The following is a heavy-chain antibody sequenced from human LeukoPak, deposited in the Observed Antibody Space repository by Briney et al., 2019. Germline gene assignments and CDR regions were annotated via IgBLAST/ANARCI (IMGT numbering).Heavy chain of an antibody. CDR1: SGSISSSSYF. CDR3: ARVLSSGYWVDP. J-gene: IGHJ5*02. V-gene: IGHV4-39*01. D-gene: IGHD3-22*01. Sequence: SETLSLTCTISSGSISSSSYFWGWIRQSPGKGLEWIVSIYYNGRTSYNPSLKSRVTISGDASKNQFSLKLTSVIATDTAVYYCARVLSSGYWVDPWGQGTLVTVSS. CDR2: IYYNGRT.